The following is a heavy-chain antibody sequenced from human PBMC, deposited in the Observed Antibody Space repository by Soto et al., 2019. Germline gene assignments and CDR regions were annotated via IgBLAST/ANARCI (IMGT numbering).Heavy chain of an antibody. V-gene: IGHV4-34*01. D-gene: IGHD1-26*01. CDR2: INHSGGT. Sequence: PSETLSLTCAVYGGSFSGYYWNWIRQSPGKGLEWIGEINHSGGTNYNPSLKSRVTISVDTPKNQFSLKLRSVTAADTAVYYCAPDPGIVGATTWFDTWGQGTLVTVSS. CDR1: GGSFSGYY. CDR3: APDPGIVGATTWFDT. J-gene: IGHJ5*02.